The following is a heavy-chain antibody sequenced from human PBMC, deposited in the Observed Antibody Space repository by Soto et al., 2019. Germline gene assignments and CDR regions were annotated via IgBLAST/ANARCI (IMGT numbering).Heavy chain of an antibody. Sequence: KGLEWVSYISSSSSTIYFADSVKGRFTISRDNAKNSLYLQMNSLRDEDTAVYYFFLSSKRRHTSCSLGLGIPAEPPSDL. V-gene: IGHV3-48*02. CDR2: ISSSSSTI. J-gene: IGHJ2*01. D-gene: IGHD3-10*02. CDR3: FLSSKRRHTSCSLGLGIPAEPPSDL.